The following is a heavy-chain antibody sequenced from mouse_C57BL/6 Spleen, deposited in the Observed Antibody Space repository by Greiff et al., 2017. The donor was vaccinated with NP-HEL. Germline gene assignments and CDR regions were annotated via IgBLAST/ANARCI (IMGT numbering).Heavy chain of an antibody. D-gene: IGHD1-1*01. CDR3: TTLITTVVESPFDYAMDY. Sequence: VQLQQSGAELVRPGASVKLSCTASGFNIKDYYMHWVKQRPEQGLEWIGRIDPEDGDTEYAPKFQGKATMTADTASNTAYLQLSSLTSEDTAVYYCTTLITTVVESPFDYAMDYWGQGTSVTVSS. V-gene: IGHV14-1*01. J-gene: IGHJ4*01. CDR1: GFNIKDYY. CDR2: IDPEDGDT.